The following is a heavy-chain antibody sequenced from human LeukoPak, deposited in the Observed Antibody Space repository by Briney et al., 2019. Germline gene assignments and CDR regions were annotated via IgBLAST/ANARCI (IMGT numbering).Heavy chain of an antibody. Sequence: GGSLRLSCAASGFTFSTYNMNWVRQAPGKGLEWISHISSSSSTIYYADSVKGRFTISRDDARNSLYLQMNSLRAEDTAVYYCARVGDFWSGYLDYWGQGTLVTVSS. V-gene: IGHV3-48*01. CDR1: GFTFSTYN. CDR2: ISSSSSTI. J-gene: IGHJ4*02. CDR3: ARVGDFWSGYLDY. D-gene: IGHD3-3*01.